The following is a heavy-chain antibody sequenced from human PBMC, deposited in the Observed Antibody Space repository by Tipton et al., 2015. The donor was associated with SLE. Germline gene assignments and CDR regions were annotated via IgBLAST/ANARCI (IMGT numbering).Heavy chain of an antibody. Sequence: SLRLSCAASGFTFSSYGMHWVRQAPGKGLEWVAVIWYDGSNKYYADSVKGRFTISRDNSKNTLYLQMNSLRAEDTAVYYCAKDSDSSSPLGYWGQGTLVTVSS. CDR3: AKDSDSSSPLGY. CDR1: GFTFSSYG. V-gene: IGHV3-33*06. D-gene: IGHD6-6*01. J-gene: IGHJ4*02. CDR2: IWYDGSNK.